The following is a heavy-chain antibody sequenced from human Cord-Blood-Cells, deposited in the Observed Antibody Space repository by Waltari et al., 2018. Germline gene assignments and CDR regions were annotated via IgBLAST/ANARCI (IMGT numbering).Heavy chain of an antibody. J-gene: IGHJ4*02. CDR3: ARDSTSSSSYYDY. CDR1: GYTFTSYY. Sequence: QVQLVQSGAEVKKPGASVKVSCKASGYTFTSYYMHWVRQAPGHGLAGMGIIKPSGGSTSYAQKFQGRVTMTRGTATSTVYMELSSLRSEYTAVDYCARDSTSSSSYYDYWGQGTLVTVSS. V-gene: IGHV1-46*01. CDR2: IKPSGGST. D-gene: IGHD6-13*01.